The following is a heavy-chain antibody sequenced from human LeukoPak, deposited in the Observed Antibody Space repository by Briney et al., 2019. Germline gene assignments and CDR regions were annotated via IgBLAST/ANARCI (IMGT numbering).Heavy chain of an antibody. D-gene: IGHD5-12*01. J-gene: IGHJ4*02. CDR2: VRGSGGST. CDR1: GFTFNYDA. Sequence: QAGGSLRLSCAASGFTFNYDAISWVRQAPGKGLEWVSSVRGSGGSTYYSDSVRGRFTISRDISKNTVYLQMNSLRAEDTAVYYCASGYYYFDYWGQGTLVTVSS. CDR3: ASGYYYFDY. V-gene: IGHV3-23*01.